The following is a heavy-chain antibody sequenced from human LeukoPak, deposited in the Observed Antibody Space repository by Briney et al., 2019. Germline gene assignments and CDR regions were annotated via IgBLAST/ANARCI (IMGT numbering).Heavy chain of an antibody. V-gene: IGHV3-74*01. CDR3: VRGAGPGTPFD. CDR2: INYDARSR. J-gene: IGHJ1*01. Sequence: PGGSLILSCAASGFTFSLSWMHWVRQAPGKGLEWVSSINYDARSRAYADSVKGRLTISRDNAENTLFLQMNSLRVEDSAIYSCVRGAGPGTPFDWGQGILVTVSS. CDR1: GFTFSLSW. D-gene: IGHD1-1*01.